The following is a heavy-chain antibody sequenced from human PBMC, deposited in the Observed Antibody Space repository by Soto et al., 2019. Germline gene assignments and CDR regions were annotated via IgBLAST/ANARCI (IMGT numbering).Heavy chain of an antibody. CDR1: GYTLTELS. CDR3: ATDVVPAARAANAFDI. J-gene: IGHJ3*02. Sequence: ASVKVSCKVSGYTLTELSMHWVRQAPGKGLEWMGGFDPEDGETIYAQKFQGRVTMTEDTSTDTAYMELSSLRSEDTAVYYCATDVVPAARAANAFDIWGQGTMVTVSS. D-gene: IGHD2-2*01. V-gene: IGHV1-24*01. CDR2: FDPEDGET.